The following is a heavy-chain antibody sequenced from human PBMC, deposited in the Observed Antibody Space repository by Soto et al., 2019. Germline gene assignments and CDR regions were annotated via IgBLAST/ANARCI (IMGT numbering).Heavy chain of an antibody. CDR2: IWYDGSNK. CDR1: GFTFSSYG. V-gene: IGHV3-33*01. Sequence: QVQLVESGGGVVQPGRSLRLSCAASGFTFSSYGMHWVRQAPGKGLEWVAVIWYDGSNKYYADSVKGRFTISRDNSKNTLYLQMNSLRAEDTAVYYCARRDENGVCTYWGQGTLVTVSS. D-gene: IGHD2-8*01. CDR3: ARRDENGVCTY. J-gene: IGHJ4*02.